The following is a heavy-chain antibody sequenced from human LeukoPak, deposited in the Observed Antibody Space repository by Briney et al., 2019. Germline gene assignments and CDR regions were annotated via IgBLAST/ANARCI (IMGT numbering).Heavy chain of an antibody. CDR2: INPNSGGT. D-gene: IGHD2-2*01. V-gene: IGHV1-2*02. CDR1: GYTFTGYY. Sequence: ASVKVSCKASGYTFTGYYMHWVRQAPGQGLEWMGWINPNSGGTNYAQKFQGRVTMTRDTSISTAYMELSRLRSDDTAVYYCARDVVVVPAAPDHWGQGTLVTVSS. J-gene: IGHJ4*02. CDR3: ARDVVVVPAAPDH.